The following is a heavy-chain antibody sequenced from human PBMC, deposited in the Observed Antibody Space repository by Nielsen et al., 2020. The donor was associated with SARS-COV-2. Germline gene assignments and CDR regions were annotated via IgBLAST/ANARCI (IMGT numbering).Heavy chain of an antibody. CDR3: VRDTGAWDFDY. V-gene: IGHV3-23*01. CDR1: GFTFSSYA. Sequence: GESLKISCAASGFTFSSYAMNWVRQAPGKGLEWVSSISGSGGSTYYADSVKGRFTISRDTSKNTLYLQMNSLRAEDTAVYYCVRDTGAWDFDYWGQGTLITVSS. CDR2: ISGSGGST. J-gene: IGHJ4*02. D-gene: IGHD1-26*01.